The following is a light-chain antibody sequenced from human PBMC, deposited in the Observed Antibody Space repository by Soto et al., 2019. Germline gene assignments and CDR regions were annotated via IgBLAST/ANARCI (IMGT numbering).Light chain of an antibody. Sequence: EVVLTQSPGTLSFSPGERVTVSSRASQSFNSIYLAWYQQKPGQAPRLLIYGASSRATGIPDRFSGSGSGTDFTLTIRRLEPEDFAVYYCQQYGSSYPWTFGQGTKVDIK. CDR3: QQYGSSYPWT. CDR1: QSFNSIY. V-gene: IGKV3-20*01. CDR2: GAS. J-gene: IGKJ1*01.